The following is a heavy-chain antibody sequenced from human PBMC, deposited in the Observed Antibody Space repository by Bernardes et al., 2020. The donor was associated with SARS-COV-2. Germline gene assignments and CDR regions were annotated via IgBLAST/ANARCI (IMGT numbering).Heavy chain of an antibody. CDR2: ISSSGSYT. Sequence: GGSLRLSCAASKFTFSDYYMSWIRQAPGKGLEWVSYISSSGSYTNYADSVKGQFTISRDNAKNSLYLQMNSLRAEDTAVYYCARGRRRGYCSGGSCYPFDYWGQGILVTVSS. J-gene: IGHJ4*02. V-gene: IGHV3-11*06. CDR1: KFTFSDYY. CDR3: ARGRRRGYCSGGSCYPFDY. D-gene: IGHD2-15*01.